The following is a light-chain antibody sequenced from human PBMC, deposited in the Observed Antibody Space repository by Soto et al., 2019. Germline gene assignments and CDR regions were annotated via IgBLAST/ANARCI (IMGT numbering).Light chain of an antibody. J-gene: IGKJ4*01. V-gene: IGKV1-27*01. CDR2: AAS. Sequence: DVQMTQSPSSLSASVGDRVTITCRASQGINNRLAWYQQKPGKVPNLLIYAASTLRSGVPSRFSGSGSGTDFSLTIISLQPEDVATYYCQNYDSAPPAGAFGGGTKVEIK. CDR1: QGINNR. CDR3: QNYDSAPPAGA.